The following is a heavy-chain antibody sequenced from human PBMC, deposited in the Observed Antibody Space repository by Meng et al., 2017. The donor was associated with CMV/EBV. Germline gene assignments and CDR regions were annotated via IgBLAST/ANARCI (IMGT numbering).Heavy chain of an antibody. V-gene: IGHV3-53*01. D-gene: IGHD2-2*01. CDR1: GFTVSSNY. Sequence: SCAASGFTVSSNYMSWVRQAPGKGLEWVSVIYSGGSTYYADSVKGRFTISRDNSKNTLYLQMNSLRAEDTAVYYCARPSEGYYYGMDVWGQGTTVTV. CDR3: ARPSEGYYYGMDV. CDR2: IYSGGST. J-gene: IGHJ6*02.